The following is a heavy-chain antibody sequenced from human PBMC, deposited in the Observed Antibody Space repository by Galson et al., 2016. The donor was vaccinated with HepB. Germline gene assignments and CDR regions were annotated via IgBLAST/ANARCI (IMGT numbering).Heavy chain of an antibody. CDR3: ARDRHDRRNYFDD. V-gene: IGHV6-1*01. CDR1: GDSVSSNSVA. J-gene: IGHJ4*02. CDR2: TYYGSGSKWYN. Sequence: CAISGDSVSSNSVAWNWIRQSPSRGLEWLGRTYYGSGSKWYNDYVVSVKGRISINPDTSRNQFSLVLNSVIPEDTAVYYCARDRHDRRNYFDDCGRGTLVTVSS.